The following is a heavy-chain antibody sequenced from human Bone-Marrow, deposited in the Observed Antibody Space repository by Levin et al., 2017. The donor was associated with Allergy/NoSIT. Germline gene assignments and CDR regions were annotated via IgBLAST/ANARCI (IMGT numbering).Heavy chain of an antibody. D-gene: IGHD3-22*01. V-gene: IGHV3-23*01. CDR1: GFTFTNYG. CDR2: ISGFGVRS. Sequence: QPGGSLRLSCAASGFTFTNYGMGWVRQAPGKGLEWVSTISGFGVRSYYADSVKGRYTISRDNSKNTLYLQMDSLSAEDTARYFCVKEFFDSSGYDQPFDYWGQGILVAVSS. CDR3: VKEFFDSSGYDQPFDY. J-gene: IGHJ4*02.